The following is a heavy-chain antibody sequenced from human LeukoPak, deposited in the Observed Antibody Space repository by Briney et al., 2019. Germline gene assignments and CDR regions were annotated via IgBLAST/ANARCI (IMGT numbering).Heavy chain of an antibody. D-gene: IGHD3-22*01. Sequence: ASVKVSCKASGYTFTSYGISWVRQAPGQGLEWMGWINPNSGGTNYAQKFQGRVTMTRDTSISTAYMELSRLRSDDTAVYYCATYYDSSGYYYVFDYWGQGTLVTVSS. CDR3: ATYYDSSGYYYVFDY. CDR1: GYTFTSYG. V-gene: IGHV1-2*02. CDR2: INPNSGGT. J-gene: IGHJ4*02.